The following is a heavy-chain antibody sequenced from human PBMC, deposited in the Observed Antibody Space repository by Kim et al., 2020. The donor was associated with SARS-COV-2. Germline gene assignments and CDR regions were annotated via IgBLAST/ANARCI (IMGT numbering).Heavy chain of an antibody. CDR2: ISSSSSYI. CDR1: GFTFSSYS. D-gene: IGHD6-19*01. CDR3: ARDRDVYSSGWYPPYYYYYGMDV. V-gene: IGHV3-21*01. Sequence: GGSLRLSCAASGFTFSSYSMNWVRQAPGKGLEWVSSISSSSSYIYYADSVKGRFTISRDNAKNSLYLQMNSLRAEDTAVYYCARDRDVYSSGWYPPYYYYYGMDVWGQGTTVTVSS. J-gene: IGHJ6*02.